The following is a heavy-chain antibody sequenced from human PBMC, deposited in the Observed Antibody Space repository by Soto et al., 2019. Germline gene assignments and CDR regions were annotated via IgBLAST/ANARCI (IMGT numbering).Heavy chain of an antibody. J-gene: IGHJ6*03. CDR1: GGSFSGYY. D-gene: IGHD3-10*01. CDR3: ARGYGSGSYYNNYYYYMDV. CDR2: INHSGST. V-gene: IGHV4-34*01. Sequence: QVQLQQWGAGLLKPSETLSLTCAVYGGSFSGYYWRWIRQPPGKGLEWIGEINHSGSTNYNPSLKSRVTKSVDTSKNQFSLKLSSVTAADTAVYYCARGYGSGSYYNNYYYYMDVWGKGTTVTVSS.